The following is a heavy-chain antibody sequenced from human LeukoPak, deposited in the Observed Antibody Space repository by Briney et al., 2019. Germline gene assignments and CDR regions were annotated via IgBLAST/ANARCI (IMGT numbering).Heavy chain of an antibody. Sequence: PGGSLRLSCAASGFTFSSYAMSWVRQAPGKGLEWVSAISGSGGSTYYADSVKGRFTISRDNSKNTLYLQMNSLRAEDTAVYYCAKGYCSSTRCYALFDYWGQGTLVTVSS. J-gene: IGHJ4*02. V-gene: IGHV3-23*01. CDR2: ISGSGGST. CDR1: GFTFSSYA. D-gene: IGHD2-2*01. CDR3: AKGYCSSTRCYALFDY.